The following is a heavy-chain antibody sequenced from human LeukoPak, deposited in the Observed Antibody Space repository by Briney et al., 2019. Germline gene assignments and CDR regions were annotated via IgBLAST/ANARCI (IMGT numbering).Heavy chain of an antibody. J-gene: IGHJ6*03. Sequence: SETLSLTCTVSGGSISSSSYYWGWIRQPPGKGLEWIGSIYYSGSTYYNPSLKSRVTISVDTSKNQFSLKLSSVTAADTAVYYCAREHGSGSYYYYYYYMDVRGKGTTVTVSS. D-gene: IGHD3-10*01. V-gene: IGHV4-39*07. CDR1: GGSISSSSYY. CDR3: AREHGSGSYYYYYYYMDV. CDR2: IYYSGST.